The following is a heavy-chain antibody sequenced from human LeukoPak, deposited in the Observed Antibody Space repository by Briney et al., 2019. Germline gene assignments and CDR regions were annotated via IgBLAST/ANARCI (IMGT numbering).Heavy chain of an antibody. CDR1: GGTFSSYA. V-gene: IGHV1-69*13. Sequence: SVKVSCKASGGTFSSYAISWVRQAPGQGLEWIGGIIPIFGTANYAQKFQGRVTITADESTSTAYMELSSLRSEDTAVYYCARGSSSWYYGSRFDYWGQGTLVTVSS. CDR2: IIPIFGTA. D-gene: IGHD6-13*01. CDR3: ARGSSSWYYGSRFDY. J-gene: IGHJ4*02.